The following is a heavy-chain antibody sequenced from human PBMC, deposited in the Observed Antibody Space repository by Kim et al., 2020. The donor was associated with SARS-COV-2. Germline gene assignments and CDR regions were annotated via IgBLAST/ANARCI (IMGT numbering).Heavy chain of an antibody. CDR2: VYYGGST. J-gene: IGHJ4*02. D-gene: IGHD1-26*01. V-gene: IGHV4-59*11. CDR1: VGSISSHY. Sequence: SETLSLTCIVSVGSISSHYWSWFRQPPGQQLEWIGYVYYGGSTKYTYSLKSRITISLDMSRYSFSLELSSVTTADPAIYYCARGRIVGVFDFWGQG. CDR3: ARGRIVGVFDF.